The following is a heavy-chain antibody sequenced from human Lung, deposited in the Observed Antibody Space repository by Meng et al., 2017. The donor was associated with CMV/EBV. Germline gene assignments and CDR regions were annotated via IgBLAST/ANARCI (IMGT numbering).Heavy chain of an antibody. CDR1: GYTFSTYT. D-gene: IGHD2/OR15-2a*01. J-gene: IGHJ5*02. CDR3: ARGGNFDP. Sequence: QVQLVQSGSELKNPGASVEVSCKASGYTFSTYTINWVRQAHGRGLEWMGWISTNTGTPTYTQGSTGRFVFSLDTSVSTAYLQISSLKAEDTAVYYCARGGNFDPWGQGTLVTVSS. CDR2: ISTNTGTP. V-gene: IGHV7-4-1*02.